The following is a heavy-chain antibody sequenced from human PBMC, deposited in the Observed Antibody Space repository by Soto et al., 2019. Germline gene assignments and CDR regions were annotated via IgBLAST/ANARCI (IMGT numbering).Heavy chain of an antibody. J-gene: IGHJ4*02. CDR1: GYTLTSYG. Sequence: QVQLVQSGAEVKKPGASVKVSCKASGYTLTSYGISWVRQAPGQGLEGMGWISGYNGNTHDAQKLQGRVTMTTDSSTSTASMELRSLRSDDTAVYYCARDLVVSGPFDYWGQGTLVTVSS. V-gene: IGHV1-18*01. D-gene: IGHD2-2*01. CDR2: ISGYNGNT. CDR3: ARDLVVSGPFDY.